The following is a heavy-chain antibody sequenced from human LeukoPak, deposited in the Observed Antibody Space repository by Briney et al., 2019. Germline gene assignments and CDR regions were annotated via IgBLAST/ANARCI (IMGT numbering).Heavy chain of an antibody. V-gene: IGHV4-39*07. CDR1: GGSISSSSYY. Sequence: SETLSLTCTVSGGSISSSSYYWGWVRQPPGKGLEWIGEIHHSGSTNYNPSLKSRATISVDKSKNQFSLKMTSVTAMDTAVYLCARNGEYSADYWGQGTLVTVSS. CDR2: IHHSGST. J-gene: IGHJ4*02. D-gene: IGHD2/OR15-2a*01. CDR3: ARNGEYSADY.